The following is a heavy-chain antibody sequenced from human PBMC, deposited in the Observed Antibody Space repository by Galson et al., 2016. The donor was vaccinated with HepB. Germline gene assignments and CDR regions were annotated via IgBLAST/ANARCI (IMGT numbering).Heavy chain of an antibody. CDR3: AKDITDLVVVIAAQH. CDR1: GFTLSAYV. J-gene: IGHJ1*01. CDR2: TSYDGSNK. Sequence: SLRLSCAASGFTLSAYVMHWVRQAPGKGLEWVAVTSYDGSNKYYADSVKGRFTISRDNSKNTLYLQMNSLRAEDSAVYYCAKDITDLVVVIAAQHWGQGTLVTVSS. V-gene: IGHV3-30*18. D-gene: IGHD2-15*01.